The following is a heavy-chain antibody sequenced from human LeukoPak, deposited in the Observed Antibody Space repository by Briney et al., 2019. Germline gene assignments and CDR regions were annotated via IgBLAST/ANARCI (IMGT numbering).Heavy chain of an antibody. CDR2: INSDGSST. CDR3: AKDLTNPVLGYFDL. D-gene: IGHD3-3*02. Sequence: GGSLRLSCAASGFTFSSYWMHWVRQAPGKGLVWVSRINSDGSSTSYADSVKGRFTISGDNSKNTLYLQMNSLRAEDTAVYYCAKDLTNPVLGYFDLWGRGTLVTVSS. CDR1: GFTFSSYW. J-gene: IGHJ2*01. V-gene: IGHV3-74*01.